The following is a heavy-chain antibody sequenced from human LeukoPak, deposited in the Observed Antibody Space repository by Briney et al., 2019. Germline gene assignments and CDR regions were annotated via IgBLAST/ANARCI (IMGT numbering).Heavy chain of an antibody. CDR2: IYSGGGT. J-gene: IGHJ6*02. Sequence: PGGSLRLSCAASGFSVSSNYMSWVRQAPGKGLEWVSFIYSGGGTDYADSVRGRFTISRENAKNSLYLQMNSLRAEDTAVYYCARIYNSRDSGLDVWGQGTAVTVSS. CDR3: ARIYNSRDSGLDV. CDR1: GFSVSSNY. D-gene: IGHD2/OR15-2a*01. V-gene: IGHV3-53*01.